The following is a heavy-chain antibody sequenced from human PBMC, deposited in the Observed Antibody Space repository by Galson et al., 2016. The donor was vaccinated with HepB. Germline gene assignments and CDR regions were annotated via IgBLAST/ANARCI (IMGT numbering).Heavy chain of an antibody. V-gene: IGHV3-53*01. D-gene: IGHD5/OR15-5a*01. CDR1: GFSVSSHY. CDR3: AREGSGYTSVYNDALDL. Sequence: SLRLSCAASGFSVSSHYMTWVRQAPGRGLEWISVIYTGDKTIYADSVEGRFTFSRDTSMNTLYLQMNSLSAEDTAVYFCAREGSGYTSVYNDALDLWGQGTVVTVSS. CDR2: IYTGDKT. J-gene: IGHJ3*01.